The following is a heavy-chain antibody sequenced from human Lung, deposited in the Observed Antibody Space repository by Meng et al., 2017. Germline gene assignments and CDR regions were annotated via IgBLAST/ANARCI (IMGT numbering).Heavy chain of an antibody. CDR1: VFTFRSYW. J-gene: IGHJ4*02. CDR2: IRGDGGSI. V-gene: IGHV3-74*03. Sequence: VHRVQSVRVLVKPGWPLGSSFAASVFTFRSYWMPWVRQAPGKGLVWVSRIRGDGGSIVYADSVKGRFTISRDNAKNTLFLQMNSLRAEDTAVYYCARESGYFEYWGQGILVTVSS. CDR3: ARESGYFEY.